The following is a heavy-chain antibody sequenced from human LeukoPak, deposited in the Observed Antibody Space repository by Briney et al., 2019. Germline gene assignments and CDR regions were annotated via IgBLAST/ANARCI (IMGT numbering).Heavy chain of an antibody. CDR1: GFTFNTYA. CDR2: ISNNGFSP. J-gene: IGHJ4*02. V-gene: IGHV3-23*01. Sequence: GGSLRLSCAASGFTFNTYAMSWVRQAPGKGLEWVASISNNGFSPFYADSVEGRFTIYRENSKNTLYLEINSLRAEDTAVFYCARELSVTGWSPFDLWGQGTRVTVSS. D-gene: IGHD6-19*01. CDR3: ARELSVTGWSPFDL.